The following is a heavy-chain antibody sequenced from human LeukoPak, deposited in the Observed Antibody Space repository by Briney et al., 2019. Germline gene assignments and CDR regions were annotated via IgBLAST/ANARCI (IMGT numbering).Heavy chain of an antibody. Sequence: GGSLRLSCAASGFTFSSYGMHWVRQAPGKGLEWVAVISYDGSNKYYADSVKGRFTISRDNSKNTLYLQMNSLRAEDMAVYYCAKGTGEIDIWGQGTMVTVSS. V-gene: IGHV3-30*18. D-gene: IGHD2-8*02. J-gene: IGHJ3*02. CDR2: ISYDGSNK. CDR1: GFTFSSYG. CDR3: AKGTGEIDI.